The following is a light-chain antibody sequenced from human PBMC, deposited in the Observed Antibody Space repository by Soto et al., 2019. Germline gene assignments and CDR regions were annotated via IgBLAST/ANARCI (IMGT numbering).Light chain of an antibody. CDR3: QQYNKGLT. CDR1: QSVSSN. Sequence: EIVMTQSPATLSVSPGERATLSCRASQSVSSNLAWYQQKPGQAPRLLIYGASTRATGIPARFSGSGSGTEFTLTISSLQSEDFAVYYCQQYNKGLTCGGGTKVEIK. CDR2: GAS. J-gene: IGKJ4*01. V-gene: IGKV3-15*01.